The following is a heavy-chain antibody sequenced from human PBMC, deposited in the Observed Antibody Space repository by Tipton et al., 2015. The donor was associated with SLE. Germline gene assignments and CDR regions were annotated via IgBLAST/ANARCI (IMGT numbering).Heavy chain of an antibody. CDR1: GFTFSNAW. D-gene: IGHD3-16*01. V-gene: IGHV3-15*01. Sequence: SLRLSCAASGFTFSNAWMSWVRQAPGKGLEWVGRIKSKTDGGTTDYAAPVKGRFTISRDDSKNTLYLQMNSLKTEDTAVYYCARDGGVFGIVSHFDNWGQGTLVTVSS. CDR2: IKSKTDGGTT. J-gene: IGHJ4*02. CDR3: ARDGGVFGIVSHFDN.